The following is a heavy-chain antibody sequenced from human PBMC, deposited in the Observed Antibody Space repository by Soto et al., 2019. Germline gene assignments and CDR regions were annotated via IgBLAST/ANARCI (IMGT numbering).Heavy chain of an antibody. V-gene: IGHV1-18*01. CDR1: VYTFPTYD. Sequence: ASVKVSCTASVYTFPTYDISWVRQAPGQGLEWMGRISTYNGNTNYPQSLQGRLTMTTDTSTTTAYMELRSLRSDDTAVYYCARDPYHVLMVNAPNLYGMDVWGQGTTVTVSS. CDR2: ISTYNGNT. CDR3: ARDPYHVLMVNAPNLYGMDV. D-gene: IGHD2-8*01. J-gene: IGHJ6*02.